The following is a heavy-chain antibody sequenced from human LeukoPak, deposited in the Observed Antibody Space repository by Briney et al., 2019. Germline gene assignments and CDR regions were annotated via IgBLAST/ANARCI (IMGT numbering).Heavy chain of an antibody. CDR3: ARVVWNDEGWGYYFDY. D-gene: IGHD1-1*01. Sequence: GGSLRLSCAASGFTFSTYSMSWVRQAPGKGLEWVSSISSNSRYIYNADSLRGRFTISRDNAKNSLYLQMNSLRAEDTAVYYCARVVWNDEGWGYYFDYWGQGTLVTVSS. CDR1: GFTFSTYS. J-gene: IGHJ4*02. V-gene: IGHV3-21*06. CDR2: ISSNSRYI.